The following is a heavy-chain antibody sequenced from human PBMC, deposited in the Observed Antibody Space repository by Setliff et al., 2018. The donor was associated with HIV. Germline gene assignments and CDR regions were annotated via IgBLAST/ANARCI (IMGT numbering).Heavy chain of an antibody. Sequence: ASVKVSCKVYGYTLSELSIHWVRQAPGKGLEWMGYFDPQDGETVYAQKFQGRVTLTEDTSTGTAYMELSSLRSGDTAVYYCARAHSGSYYYYYMDVWGKGTTVTVS. CDR3: ARAHSGSYYYYYMDV. CDR2: FDPQDGET. CDR1: GYTLSELS. V-gene: IGHV1-24*01. J-gene: IGHJ6*03. D-gene: IGHD1-26*01.